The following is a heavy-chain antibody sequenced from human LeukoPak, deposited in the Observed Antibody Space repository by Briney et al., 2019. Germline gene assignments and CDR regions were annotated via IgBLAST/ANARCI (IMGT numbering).Heavy chain of an antibody. Sequence: QTTGSLRLSCAAYSFTSSTYCRNWVSQAPGKGLEWLANTKYGGTENYYVDCVKGRFTISRDNANSSLYLQMNSLRAEDTAVYYCARGYYPPEYWGPGTLVTVSS. CDR3: ARGYYPPEY. CDR2: TKYGGTEN. CDR1: SFTSSTYC. V-gene: IGHV3-7*05. D-gene: IGHD1-26*01. J-gene: IGHJ4*02.